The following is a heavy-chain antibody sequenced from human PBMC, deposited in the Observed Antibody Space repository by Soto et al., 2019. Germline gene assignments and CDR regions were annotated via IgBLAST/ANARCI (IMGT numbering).Heavy chain of an antibody. D-gene: IGHD3-10*01. J-gene: IGHJ6*02. CDR2: VSTNGRST. CDR3: AKDRAFNYFYGMDV. V-gene: IGHV3-23*01. CDR1: GLAFGNYA. Sequence: GSLRLSCRASGLAFGNYAMNWVRQVPGRGLEWVAGVSTNGRSTYYADSVRGRFTISRDNSKITVYLQMNSLRAEDTAVYYCAKDRAFNYFYGMDVWGQGTTVTVSS.